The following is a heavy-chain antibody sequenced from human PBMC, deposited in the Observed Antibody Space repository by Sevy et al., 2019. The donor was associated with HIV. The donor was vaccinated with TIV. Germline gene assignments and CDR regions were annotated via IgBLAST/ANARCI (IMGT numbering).Heavy chain of an antibody. J-gene: IGHJ3*02. CDR2: IIPIFGTA. CDR1: GGTFSSYA. Sequence: ASVKVSCKASGGTFSSYAISWVRQAPGQGLEWMGGIIPIFGTANYEQKFQGRVTITADESTSTAYMELSSLRSEDTAVYYCARNSNTRDAFDIWGQGTMVTVSS. V-gene: IGHV1-69*13. CDR3: ARNSNTRDAFDI.